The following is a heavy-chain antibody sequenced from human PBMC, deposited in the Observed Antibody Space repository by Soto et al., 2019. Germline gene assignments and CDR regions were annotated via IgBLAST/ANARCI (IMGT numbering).Heavy chain of an antibody. Sequence: EVQLVESGGGVVRPGGSLRLSCAASGFTFDDYGMSWVRQAPGKGLEWVSGINCNGGSTGYADSVKGRFTISRDNAKNSRYLHMNSLRAEDTALYHCARWCGGSCYSHGAFDIWGQGTMVTVSS. V-gene: IGHV3-20*01. CDR2: INCNGGST. CDR1: GFTFDDYG. J-gene: IGHJ3*02. CDR3: ARWCGGSCYSHGAFDI. D-gene: IGHD2-15*01.